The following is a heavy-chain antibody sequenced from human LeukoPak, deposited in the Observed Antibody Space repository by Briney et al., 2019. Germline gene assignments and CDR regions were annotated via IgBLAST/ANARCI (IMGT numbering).Heavy chain of an antibody. J-gene: IGHJ4*02. CDR2: ISSSSSYI. D-gene: IGHD6-13*01. V-gene: IGHV3-21*01. CDR3: ARDMSIAAAGTHRGDY. Sequence: GGSLRLSCAASGYTFSSYSMNWVRQAPGKGLEWVSSISSSSSYIYYADSVKGRFTISRDNAKNSLYLQMNSLRAEDTAVYYCARDMSIAAAGTHRGDYWGQGTLVTVSS. CDR1: GYTFSSYS.